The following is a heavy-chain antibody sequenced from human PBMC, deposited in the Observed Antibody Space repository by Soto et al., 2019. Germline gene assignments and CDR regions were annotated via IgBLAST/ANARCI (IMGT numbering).Heavy chain of an antibody. J-gene: IGHJ6*01. D-gene: IGHD6-19*01. CDR2: IYHSGST. CDR3: ARDGGSGWYYYYGMDV. CDR1: GGSISISNW. V-gene: IGHV4-4*02. Sequence: PAETLSFTCAFSGGSISISNWWSCFRQPPVKGLEWIGEIYHSGSTNYNPSLKSRVTISVDKSKNQFSLKLSSVTAADTAVYYCARDGGSGWYYYYGMDVWGQGTTVTVSS.